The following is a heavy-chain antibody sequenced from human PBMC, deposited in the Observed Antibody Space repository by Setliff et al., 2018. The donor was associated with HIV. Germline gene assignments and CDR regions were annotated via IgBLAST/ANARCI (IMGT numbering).Heavy chain of an antibody. CDR1: GDSITRGSYY. Sequence: PSETLSLTCTVSGDSITRGSYYWSWIRQPAGKGLEWIGHIYTSGKTHYSPSLKSRITISADTSKNQLSLNLSSVTAADTAVYYCARYRSPGNSEYYFDYWGQGTLVTVSS. V-gene: IGHV4-61*09. CDR2: IYTSGKT. CDR3: ARYRSPGNSEYYFDY. J-gene: IGHJ4*02. D-gene: IGHD4-4*01.